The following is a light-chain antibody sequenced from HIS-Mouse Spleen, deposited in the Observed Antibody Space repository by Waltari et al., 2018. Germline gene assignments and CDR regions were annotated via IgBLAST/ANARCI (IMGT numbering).Light chain of an antibody. CDR2: EGS. CDR3: CSYAGSSTWV. CDR1: SRDVGSYNL. Sequence: QSALTQPASVSGSPGQSITISCTGTSRDVGSYNLVSWYQQHPGTAPKLMIYEGSKRPSWVSNRFSGSKSGNTASLTISGLQAEDEADYYCCSYAGSSTWVFGGGTKLTVL. V-gene: IGLV2-23*01. J-gene: IGLJ3*02.